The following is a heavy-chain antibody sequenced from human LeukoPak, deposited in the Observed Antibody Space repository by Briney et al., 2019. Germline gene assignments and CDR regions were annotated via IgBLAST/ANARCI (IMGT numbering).Heavy chain of an antibody. D-gene: IGHD5-18*01. J-gene: IGHJ4*02. Sequence: GGSLRLSCAASGFSFRSYAMSWVRQAPGKGLEWVSGISGSGGSTYYSDSVKGRFTISRDNSNNTAFLQMNSLRGDDTAVYYCAKDDFPTAMVDYWGQGTLVTVSS. CDR2: ISGSGGST. CDR3: AKDDFPTAMVDY. CDR1: GFSFRSYA. V-gene: IGHV3-23*01.